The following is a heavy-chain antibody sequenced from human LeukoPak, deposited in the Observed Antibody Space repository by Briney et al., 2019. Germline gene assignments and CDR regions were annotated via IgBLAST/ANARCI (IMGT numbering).Heavy chain of an antibody. CDR2: IYNSGST. V-gene: IGHV4-31*03. J-gene: IGHJ4*02. Sequence: PSETLSLTCTVSGGSISSGGYYWSWIRQHPGKGLEWIGYIYNSGSTYYNPSLKSRVTISVDTSKNQFSLKLSSVTAADTAVYYCARHDYDILTGYPQYFDYWGQGTLVTVSS. D-gene: IGHD3-9*01. CDR3: ARHDYDILTGYPQYFDY. CDR1: GGSISSGGYY.